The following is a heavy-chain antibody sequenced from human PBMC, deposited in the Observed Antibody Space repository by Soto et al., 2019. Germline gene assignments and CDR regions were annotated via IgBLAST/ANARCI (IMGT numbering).Heavy chain of an antibody. CDR1: GYYSSSYW. J-gene: IGHJ3*01. D-gene: IGHD5-12*01. CDR3: ARRGTLSGRDAFDV. Sequence: PGESLKISCRGSGYYSSSYWIAWVRQMSGKGLEWLGSVYVSDSETKYSPSFQGQVTISADKYTNTAYLYWSSLKASDTAMYYCARRGTLSGRDAFDVWGEGTMVTV. CDR2: VYVSDSET. V-gene: IGHV5-51*01.